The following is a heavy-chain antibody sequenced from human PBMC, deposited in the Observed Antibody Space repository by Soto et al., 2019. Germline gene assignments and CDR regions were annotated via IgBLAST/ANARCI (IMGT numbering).Heavy chain of an antibody. Sequence: GSLRLSCAASGFTFSTYAMSWVRQAPGKGLEWVSAISGSGGNTYYADSVKGRFTISRDNAKNSLYLQMNSLRDEDTAVYYCARDSRIVGAIFDYWGQGTLVTVSS. J-gene: IGHJ4*02. D-gene: IGHD1-26*01. CDR1: GFTFSTYA. CDR2: ISGSGGNT. CDR3: ARDSRIVGAIFDY. V-gene: IGHV3-23*01.